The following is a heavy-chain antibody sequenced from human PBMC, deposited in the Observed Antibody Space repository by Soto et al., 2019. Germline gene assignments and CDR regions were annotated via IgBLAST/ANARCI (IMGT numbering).Heavy chain of an antibody. D-gene: IGHD5-18*01. CDR1: GYTFTGYY. V-gene: IGHV1-2*02. J-gene: IGHJ6*02. Sequence: ASVKVSSKASGYTFTGYYMHWVRQAPGQGLEWMGWINPNSGGTNYAQKFQGRVTMTRDTSISTAYMELSRLRSDDTAVYYCASRETRGDSYVDYYGMDVWGQGTTVTVSS. CDR2: INPNSGGT. CDR3: ASRETRGDSYVDYYGMDV.